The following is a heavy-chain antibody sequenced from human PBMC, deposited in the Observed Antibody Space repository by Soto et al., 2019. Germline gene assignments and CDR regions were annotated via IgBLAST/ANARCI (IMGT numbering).Heavy chain of an antibody. CDR3: ARGLRIQLCLDY. D-gene: IGHD5-18*01. V-gene: IGHV3-30-3*01. CDR2: ISYDGSNK. CDR1: GFTFSSYA. J-gene: IGHJ4*02. Sequence: GGSLRLSCAASGFTFSSYAMHWVRQAPGKGLEWVAVISYDGSNKYYADSVKGRFTISRDNSKNTLYLQMNSLRAEDTAVYYCARGLRIQLCLDYWGQGTLVTVSS.